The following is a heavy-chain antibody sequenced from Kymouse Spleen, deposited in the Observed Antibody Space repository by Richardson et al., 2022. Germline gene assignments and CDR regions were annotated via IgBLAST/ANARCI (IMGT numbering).Heavy chain of an antibody. D-gene: IGHD3-10*01. Sequence: EVQLVESGGGLVQPGGSLRLSCAASGFTFSSYAMSWVRQAPGKGLEWVSAISGSGGSTYYADSVKGRFTISRDNSKNTLYLQMNSLRAEDTAVYYCASITMVRGVIDYYGMDVWGQGTTVTVSS. J-gene: IGHJ6*02. V-gene: IGHV3-23*04. CDR1: GFTFSSYA. CDR3: ASITMVRGVIDYYGMDV. CDR2: ISGSGGST.